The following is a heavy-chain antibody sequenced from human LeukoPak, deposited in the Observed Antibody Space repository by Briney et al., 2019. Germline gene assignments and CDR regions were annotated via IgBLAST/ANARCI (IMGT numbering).Heavy chain of an antibody. CDR3: ADSGGYYGSGSLDY. Sequence: GGSLRLSCAASGFTFSSYSMTWVRQAPGKGLEWVSSISSSSSYIYYADSVKGRFTISRDNAKNSLYLQMNSLRAEDTAVYYCADSGGYYGSGSLDYWGQGTLVTVSS. CDR1: GFTFSSYS. CDR2: ISSSSSYI. D-gene: IGHD3-10*01. V-gene: IGHV3-21*01. J-gene: IGHJ4*02.